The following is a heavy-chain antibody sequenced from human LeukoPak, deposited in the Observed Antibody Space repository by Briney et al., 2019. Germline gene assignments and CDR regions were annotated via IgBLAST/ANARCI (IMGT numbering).Heavy chain of an antibody. CDR3: AKAGVVVAATALDY. J-gene: IGHJ4*02. CDR1: GFTFSSYW. D-gene: IGHD2-15*01. CDR2: IRYDESNK. Sequence: GGSLRLSCAASGFTFSSYWMHWVRQAPGKGLEWVTFIRYDESNKYYADSVKGRFTISRDNSKNTLYLQMNSLRAEDTAVYYCAKAGVVVAATALDYWGPGTRVTVSS. V-gene: IGHV3-30*02.